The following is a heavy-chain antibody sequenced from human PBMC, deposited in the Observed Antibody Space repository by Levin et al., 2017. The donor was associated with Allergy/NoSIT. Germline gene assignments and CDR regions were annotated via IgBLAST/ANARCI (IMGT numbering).Heavy chain of an antibody. CDR1: GGSFSGYY. Sequence: SETLSLTCAVYGGSFSGYYWSWIRQPPGKGLEWIGEINHSGSTNYNPSLKSRVTISVDTSKNQFSLKLSSVTAADTAVYYCARGGLGLQHRWGQGTLVTVSS. J-gene: IGHJ5*02. D-gene: IGHD5-24*01. V-gene: IGHV4-34*01. CDR3: ARGGLGLQHR. CDR2: INHSGST.